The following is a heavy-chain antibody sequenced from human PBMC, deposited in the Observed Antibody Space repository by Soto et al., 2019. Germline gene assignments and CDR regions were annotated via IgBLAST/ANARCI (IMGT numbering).Heavy chain of an antibody. J-gene: IGHJ4*02. D-gene: IGHD1-7*01. Sequence: SETLSLTCGVYDGSISGYYWTWIRQPPGTGLEWIGEINHSGSTNYNPSLKSRVTISVDTSKNQFSLKLTPVTAADTAVYYCARDKTTGLLDYWGQGTLVTVSS. V-gene: IGHV4-34*01. CDR2: INHSGST. CDR3: ARDKTTGLLDY. CDR1: DGSISGYY.